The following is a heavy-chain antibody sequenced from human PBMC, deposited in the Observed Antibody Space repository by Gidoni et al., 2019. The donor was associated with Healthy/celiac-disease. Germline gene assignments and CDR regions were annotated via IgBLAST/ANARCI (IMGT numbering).Heavy chain of an antibody. D-gene: IGHD6-13*01. CDR2: INHSGST. CDR1: GGSFSGYY. V-gene: IGHV4-34*01. J-gene: IGHJ2*01. Sequence: QVQLQQWGEGLLKPSETLSLTCAVYGGSFSGYYGSWIRQPPGKGLEWIGEINHSGSTNYNPSLKSRVTISVDTSKNQFSLKLSSVTAADTAVYYCARAPQLADWYFDLWGRGTLVTVSS. CDR3: ARAPQLADWYFDL.